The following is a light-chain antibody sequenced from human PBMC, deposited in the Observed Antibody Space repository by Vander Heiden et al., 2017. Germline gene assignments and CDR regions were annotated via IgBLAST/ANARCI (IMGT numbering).Light chain of an antibody. Sequence: EIVLTQSPGTLSLSPGERATLSCRASQSVSSSYLAWYQQKPGQTPRLLIYGASSRATGIPDRFRGSGSGADFTLTISSLEPEDFAVYYCHQYGSSPFTFGPGTTVDIK. CDR3: HQYGSSPFT. CDR2: GAS. V-gene: IGKV3-20*01. CDR1: QSVSSSY. J-gene: IGKJ3*01.